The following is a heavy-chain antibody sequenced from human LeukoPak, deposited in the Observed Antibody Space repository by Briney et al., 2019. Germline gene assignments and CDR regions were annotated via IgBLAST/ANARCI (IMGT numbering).Heavy chain of an antibody. V-gene: IGHV3-23*01. J-gene: IGHJ4*02. CDR2: ISGSGGST. CDR3: AKTVGYSKHIFDY. Sequence: GGSLRLSCAASGFTFSTYAMSWVRQAPGKGLEWDSAISGSGGSTYYADSVKGRFTISRDNSKNTLYLQMNSLRAEDTAVYYCAKTVGYSKHIFDYWGQGTLVTVSS. CDR1: GFTFSTYA. D-gene: IGHD3-22*01.